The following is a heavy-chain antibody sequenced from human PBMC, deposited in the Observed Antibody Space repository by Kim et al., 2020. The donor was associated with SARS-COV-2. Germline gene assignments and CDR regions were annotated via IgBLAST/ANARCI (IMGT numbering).Heavy chain of an antibody. D-gene: IGHD3-3*01. CDR3: ARGPLWSGYQTYYFDY. CDR2: INHSGST. V-gene: IGHV4-34*01. J-gene: IGHJ4*02. Sequence: SETLSLTCAVYGGSFSGYYWSWIRQPPGKGLEWIGEINHSGSTNYNPSLKSRVTISVDTSKNQFSLKLSSVTAADTAVYYCARGPLWSGYQTYYFDYWGQGTLVTVSS. CDR1: GGSFSGYY.